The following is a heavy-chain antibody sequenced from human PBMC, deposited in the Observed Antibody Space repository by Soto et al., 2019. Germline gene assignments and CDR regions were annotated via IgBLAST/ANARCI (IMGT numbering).Heavy chain of an antibody. CDR3: AKGIAAAGTPFDY. Sequence: EVQLLESGGGLVQTGGSLRLSCAASGFTFSSYAMSWVRQAPGKGLEWVSASSGSGGSTYYADSVKGRFTISRDNSKNPLYLQMNSLRAEDTAVYYCAKGIAAAGTPFDYWCQGTLVTVSS. CDR1: GFTFSSYA. V-gene: IGHV3-23*01. D-gene: IGHD6-13*01. CDR2: SSGSGGST. J-gene: IGHJ4*02.